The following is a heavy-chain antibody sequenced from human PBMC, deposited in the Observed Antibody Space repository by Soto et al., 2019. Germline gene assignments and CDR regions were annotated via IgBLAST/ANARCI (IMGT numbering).Heavy chain of an antibody. V-gene: IGHV1-18*01. CDR1: GYSFTTYG. J-gene: IGHJ6*02. CDR3: AREGPAPYYYYGMDV. Sequence: QVQLVQSGGEVKKPGASVKVSCKTSGYSFTTYGISWVRQAPGQGLEWMGWISAYNGNTNYAQKLQGRVTMTTDTSXXTAYMELRSLRSGDTAVYYCAREGPAPYYYYGMDVWGQGSTVTVSS. CDR2: ISAYNGNT.